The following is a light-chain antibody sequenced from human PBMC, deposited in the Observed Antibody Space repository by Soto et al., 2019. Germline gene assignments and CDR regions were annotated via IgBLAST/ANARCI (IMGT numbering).Light chain of an antibody. CDR3: SSYTSSGTVV. CDR1: SSDVGDYNY. CDR2: EVS. J-gene: IGLJ2*01. Sequence: QSVLTQPASVSGSPGQSITISCTGTSSDVGDYNYVSWYQQHPDKAPKLLIYEVSNRPSGVSSRFSGSKSGNTASLTISGLQAEDEADYYCSSYTSSGTVVFGGGTKLTVL. V-gene: IGLV2-14*01.